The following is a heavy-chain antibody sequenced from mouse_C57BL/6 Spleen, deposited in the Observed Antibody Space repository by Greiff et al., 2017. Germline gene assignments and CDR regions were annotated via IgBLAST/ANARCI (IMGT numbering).Heavy chain of an antibody. CDR1: GYTFTRYW. V-gene: IGHV1-69*01. CDR3: ARTGTGVYYAMDY. Sequence: VQLQQPGAELVMPGASVKLSCKASGYTFTRYWMHWVKQRPGQGLEWIGEIDPSDSYTNYNQKFKGKSTLTVDKSSSTAYMQLSSLTSEDSAVYYCARTGTGVYYAMDYWGQGTSVTVSS. CDR2: IDPSDSYT. J-gene: IGHJ4*01. D-gene: IGHD4-1*01.